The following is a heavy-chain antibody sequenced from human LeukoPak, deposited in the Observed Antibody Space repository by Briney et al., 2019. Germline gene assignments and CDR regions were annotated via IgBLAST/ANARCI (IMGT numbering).Heavy chain of an antibody. J-gene: IGHJ4*02. V-gene: IGHV3-23*01. CDR2: ISGSAGST. CDR3: AKERPGPAAYGSGSTFDY. Sequence: GGSLRLSCAASGFTFSGFAMSWVRQAPGRGLEWVSTISGSAGSTYYADSVKGRFTISRDNSKNTLYLQMNSLRAEDTAVYYCAKERPGPAAYGSGSTFDYWGQGTLVTVSS. D-gene: IGHD3-10*01. CDR1: GFTFSGFA.